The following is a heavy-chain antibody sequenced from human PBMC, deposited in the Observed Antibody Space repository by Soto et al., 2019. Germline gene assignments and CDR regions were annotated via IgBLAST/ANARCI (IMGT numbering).Heavy chain of an antibody. V-gene: IGHV3-23*01. CDR3: AKDLKGSGSLPSYYYGMDV. D-gene: IGHD3-10*01. J-gene: IGHJ6*02. Sequence: VQLLESGGGLVQPGGSLRISCAASGFTFSRYAMSWVRQAPGKGLEWVSAISSTGGSTYYGDSLKGRFTISRDNSKNTLYLQIHSLRAEDTALYYCAKDLKGSGSLPSYYYGMDVWGQGTTVTVSS. CDR2: ISSTGGST. CDR1: GFTFSRYA.